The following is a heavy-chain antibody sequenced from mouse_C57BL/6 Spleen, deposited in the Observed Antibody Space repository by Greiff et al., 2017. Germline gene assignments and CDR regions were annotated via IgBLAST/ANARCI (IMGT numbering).Heavy chain of an antibody. CDR1: GYTFTDYY. CDR2: INPNNGGT. Sequence: EVQLQQSGPELVKPGASVKITCKASGYTFTDYYMHWVKQSPGKSLEWIGDINPNNGGTSYNQKFKGKATLTVDKSSSTAYMELRSLTSEDSAVYYCARSALYGPQFAYWGQGTLVTVSA. J-gene: IGHJ3*01. CDR3: ARSALYGPQFAY. D-gene: IGHD1-2*01. V-gene: IGHV1-26*01.